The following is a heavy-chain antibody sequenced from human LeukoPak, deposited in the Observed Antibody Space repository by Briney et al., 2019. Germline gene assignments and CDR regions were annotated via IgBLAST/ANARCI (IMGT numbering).Heavy chain of an antibody. CDR2: ISGSSTDI. Sequence: EDSLRLSCAASGFIFSNHAMNWVRQAPGKGLEWVSSISGSSTDIYYADSVKGRFSISRDNAKNSLYLQMNSLRAEDTAVYYCARDGNGDYVPYWGQGTLVTVSS. D-gene: IGHD4-17*01. J-gene: IGHJ4*02. V-gene: IGHV3-21*01. CDR3: ARDGNGDYVPY. CDR1: GFIFSNHA.